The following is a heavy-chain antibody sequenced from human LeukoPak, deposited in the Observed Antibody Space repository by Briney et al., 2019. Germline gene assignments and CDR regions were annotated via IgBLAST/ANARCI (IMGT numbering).Heavy chain of an antibody. CDR1: GGSISSYY. CDR2: LYASGST. D-gene: IGHD3/OR15-3a*01. J-gene: IGHJ4*02. V-gene: IGHV4-4*07. CDR3: ARDRDWVFDY. Sequence: TSETLSLTCTASGGSISSYYRSWIQPPAGKGLGGTVLLYASGSTYYKPSLKGRVTISGDKSKNQLSLQLNCLTAADPAVYYCARDRDWVFDYWGQGTLVTVSS.